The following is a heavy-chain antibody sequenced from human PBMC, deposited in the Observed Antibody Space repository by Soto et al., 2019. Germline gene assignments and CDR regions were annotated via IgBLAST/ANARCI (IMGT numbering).Heavy chain of an antibody. J-gene: IGHJ1*01. Sequence: QITLKESGPTLVKPTQTLTLTCTFSGFALSTSGVGVGWIRPPPGKALEWLALIYWDDDKRYSPSLKSRLTITKDTSKTQVVLTMTNMDPVDTATYYCASQIVVPFQHWGQGTLVTVSS. CDR3: ASQIVVPFQH. V-gene: IGHV2-5*02. D-gene: IGHD1-26*01. CDR1: GFALSTSGVG. CDR2: IYWDDDK.